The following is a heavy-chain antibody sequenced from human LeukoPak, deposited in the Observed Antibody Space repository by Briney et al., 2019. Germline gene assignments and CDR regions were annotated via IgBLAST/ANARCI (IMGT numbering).Heavy chain of an antibody. CDR3: AKGQELLQPDY. V-gene: IGHV3-33*06. CDR2: IWFDGSNK. CDR1: GFTFSTHG. Sequence: GRSLRLSCVTSGFTFSTHGMHWVRQAPGKGLEWVAVIWFDGSNKYYADSVKGRFTISRDNSKDTFYLQMNSLRTEDTAVYYCAKGQELLQPDYWGQGTLVTVSS. J-gene: IGHJ4*02. D-gene: IGHD5-18*01.